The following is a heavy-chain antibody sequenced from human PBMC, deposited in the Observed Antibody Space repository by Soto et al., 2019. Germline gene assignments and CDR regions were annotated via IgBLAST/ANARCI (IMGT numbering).Heavy chain of an antibody. J-gene: IGHJ4*02. Sequence: SETLSLTCAVYGGSFSGYYWSWIRQPPGKGLEWIGEINHSGSTNYNPSLKSRVTISVDTSKNQFSLKLSSVTAADTAVYYCARHKYQPLLPDFDSWDQGTLVTVSS. V-gene: IGHV4-34*01. D-gene: IGHD2-2*01. CDR3: ARHKYQPLLPDFDS. CDR2: INHSGST. CDR1: GGSFSGYY.